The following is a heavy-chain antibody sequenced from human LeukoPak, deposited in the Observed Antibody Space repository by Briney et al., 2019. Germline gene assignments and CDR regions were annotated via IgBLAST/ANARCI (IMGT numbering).Heavy chain of an antibody. D-gene: IGHD6-19*01. CDR2: LYCSGST. J-gene: IGHJ4*02. V-gene: IGHV4-59*08. CDR3: ARNVGWYSHDN. CDR1: GDSHSSHF. Sequence: ADPLSLPCTLSGDSHSSHFWLGLRHPTGKGLECIGYLYCSGSTYYAPSHSGSVTISEDTTKKQSYLKLTSVTAADTAVYYCARNVGWYSHDNWGQGTLVTVSS.